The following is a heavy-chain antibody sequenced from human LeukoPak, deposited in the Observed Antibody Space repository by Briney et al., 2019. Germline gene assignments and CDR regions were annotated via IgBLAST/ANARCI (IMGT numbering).Heavy chain of an antibody. D-gene: IGHD2-2*01. CDR2: ISGSSSYI. CDR1: GFTFSGYD. V-gene: IGHV3-21*01. Sequence: GGSLRLSCAASGFTFSGYDMNWVRQAPGKGLEWVSSISGSSSYIYYADSMKGRFTISRDNGKNSLYLQMNSLRAEDTAVYYCARDRRSGCSSTSCYPGPTSYYYYMDVWGKGTTVTVSS. CDR3: ARDRRSGCSSTSCYPGPTSYYYYMDV. J-gene: IGHJ6*03.